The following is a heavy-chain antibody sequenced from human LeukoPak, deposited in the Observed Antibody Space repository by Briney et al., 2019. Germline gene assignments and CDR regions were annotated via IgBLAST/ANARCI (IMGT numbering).Heavy chain of an antibody. J-gene: IGHJ4*02. Sequence: GGSLRLSCAASGFTFSSYSMNWVRQAPREGLEWVSYISSSSSTIYYADSVKGRFTISRDNAKNSLYLQMNSLRAEDTAVYYCARDELGISYWGQGTLVTVSS. CDR3: ARDELGISY. D-gene: IGHD7-27*01. CDR1: GFTFSSYS. V-gene: IGHV3-48*01. CDR2: ISSSSSTI.